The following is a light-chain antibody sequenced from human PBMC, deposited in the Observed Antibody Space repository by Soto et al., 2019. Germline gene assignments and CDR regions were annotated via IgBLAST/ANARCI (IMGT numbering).Light chain of an antibody. CDR1: NIEIKS. CDR3: QVWDSSSDPLYV. J-gene: IGLJ1*01. Sequence: SYELTQPTSVSVAPGQTATITCGGNNIEIKSVHWYQQKPGQAPVLVVYDNYDRPSGIPERFSGSNSGNTATLTISRVEAGDEADYYCQVWDSSSDPLYVFGSGTKVTVL. V-gene: IGLV3-21*02. CDR2: DNY.